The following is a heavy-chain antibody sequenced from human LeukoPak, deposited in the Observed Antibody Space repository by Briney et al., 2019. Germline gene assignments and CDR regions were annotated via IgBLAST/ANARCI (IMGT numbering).Heavy chain of an antibody. Sequence: GGSLRLSCTVSGFSVSTSGMSWVRPAQGKGLQTISAISVEGESAYYADSVKGRFTISRDNSKNTLYLQMNSLRVEDTAVYFCAQGYGNGWYPHWGQGSLVSVSS. J-gene: IGHJ4*02. CDR2: ISVEGESA. D-gene: IGHD6-19*01. V-gene: IGHV3-23*01. CDR3: AQGYGNGWYPH. CDR1: GFSVSTSG.